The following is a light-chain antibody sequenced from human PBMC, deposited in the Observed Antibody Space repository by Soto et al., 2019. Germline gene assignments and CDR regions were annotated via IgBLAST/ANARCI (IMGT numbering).Light chain of an antibody. V-gene: IGLV2-11*01. CDR1: SSYVGGYNY. CDR3: CSYAGSYTLSV. CDR2: DVS. J-gene: IGLJ1*01. Sequence: QSALTQPRSVSGSPGQSVTISCTGTSSYVGGYNYVSWYQQHPGKAPKLMIYDVSKRPSGVPDRFSGSKSGNTASLTISGLQAEDEADYYCCSYAGSYTLSVFGTGTKVTVL.